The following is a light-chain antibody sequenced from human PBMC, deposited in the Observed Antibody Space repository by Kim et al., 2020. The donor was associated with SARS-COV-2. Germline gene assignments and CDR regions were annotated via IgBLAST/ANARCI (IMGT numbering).Light chain of an antibody. V-gene: IGLV3-1*01. CDR3: QAWDSSTGV. CDR2: QDS. J-gene: IGLJ1*01. Sequence: SYELTQPPSVSVSPGQTASITCSGDKLGHKYACWYQQKPGQSPALVIYQDSKRPTGIPERFSGSNSGNTATLTISETQPMDEADYYCQAWDSSTGVFGTGTKVTVL. CDR1: KLGHKY.